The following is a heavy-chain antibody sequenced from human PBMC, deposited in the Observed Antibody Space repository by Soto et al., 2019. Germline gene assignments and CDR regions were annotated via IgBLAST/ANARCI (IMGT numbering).Heavy chain of an antibody. CDR2: ISPYNDYT. J-gene: IGHJ6*02. CDR3: ARGGYYDNSWGKLSHYGLDV. V-gene: IGHV1-18*01. Sequence: QVQLAQSANEVKKPGASVRVSCKAAGYTFIRYGIAWVRQAPGQGLEWMGWISPYNDYTVYAQKFQGRVSMTADTSAGTVYMSLRGLKSDDTAVYYCARGGYYDNSWGKLSHYGLDVWGQGTSVSVSS. D-gene: IGHD3-16*01. CDR1: GYTFIRYG.